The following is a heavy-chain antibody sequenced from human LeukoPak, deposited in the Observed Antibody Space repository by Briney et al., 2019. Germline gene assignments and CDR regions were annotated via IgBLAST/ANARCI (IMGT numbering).Heavy chain of an antibody. J-gene: IGHJ5*02. CDR3: TRSTRATIVVPAARAFDP. CDR1: GGSISSSSYY. V-gene: IGHV4-39*01. D-gene: IGHD2-2*01. CDR2: IYYSGST. Sequence: SETLSLTCTVSGGSISSSSYYWGWIRQPPGKGLEWIGSIYYSGSTYYNPSLKSRVTISVDTSKNQFSLKLSSVTAADTAVYYRTRSTRATIVVPAARAFDPWGQGTLVTVSS.